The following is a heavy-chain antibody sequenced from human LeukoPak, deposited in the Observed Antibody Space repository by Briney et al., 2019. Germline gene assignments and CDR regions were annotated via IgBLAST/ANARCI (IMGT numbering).Heavy chain of an antibody. CDR1: GFSFNDYG. CDR3: AKGFATYCSGRCDFQH. V-gene: IGHV3-30*18. CDR2: ISYDGPNK. J-gene: IGHJ1*01. Sequence: TGGSLRLSCAASGFSFNDYGMIWVRQIPGKGLEWVAVISYDGPNKYYADSVKGRFTISRDNSKNTLYLQMNSLRAEDTAVYYCAKGFATYCSGRCDFQHWGQGTLVTVSS. D-gene: IGHD2-15*01.